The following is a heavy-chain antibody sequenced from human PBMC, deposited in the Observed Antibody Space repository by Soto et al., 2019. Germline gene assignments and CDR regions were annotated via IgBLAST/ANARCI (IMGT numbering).Heavy chain of an antibody. J-gene: IGHJ5*02. CDR1: GGSFSGYY. D-gene: IGHD2-15*01. CDR2: INHSGST. V-gene: IGHV4-34*01. CDR3: ARGYCSGGSCYFFQTPGWFDP. Sequence: SETLSLTCAVYGGSFSGYYWSWIRQPPGKGLECIGEINHSGSTNYNPSLKSRVTISVDTSKNQFSLKLSSVTAADTAVYYCARGYCSGGSCYFFQTPGWFDPWGQGTLVTVSS.